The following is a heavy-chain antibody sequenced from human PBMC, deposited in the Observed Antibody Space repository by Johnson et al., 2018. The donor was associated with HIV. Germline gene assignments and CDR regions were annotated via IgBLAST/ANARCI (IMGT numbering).Heavy chain of an antibody. V-gene: IGHV3-30*02. Sequence: QMLLVESGGGVVQPGGSLRLSCAASGFTFSSYGMHWVRQAPGKGLEWVAFIRYDGSNKYYADSVKGRFTISRDNSKNTLYLQMNSLRAEDTAVYYCASTSVGWFYACDIWGQGTMVTVSS. CDR1: GFTFSSYG. D-gene: IGHD6-19*01. J-gene: IGHJ3*02. CDR2: IRYDGSNK. CDR3: ASTSVGWFYACDI.